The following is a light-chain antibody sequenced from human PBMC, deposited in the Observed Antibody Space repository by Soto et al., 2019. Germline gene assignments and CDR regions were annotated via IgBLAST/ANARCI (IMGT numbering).Light chain of an antibody. V-gene: IGKV3-20*01. Sequence: EIVLTQSPGTLSLSPGERATLSCRASQSVSSSYLAWYQQKPGQPPRLVMYATSSRDTGLPARFSGSGSGTAFTLTISSLEPEDFEVYYCQQYGSSSWTCGQGTKVDIK. CDR2: ATS. J-gene: IGKJ1*01. CDR3: QQYGSSSWT. CDR1: QSVSSSY.